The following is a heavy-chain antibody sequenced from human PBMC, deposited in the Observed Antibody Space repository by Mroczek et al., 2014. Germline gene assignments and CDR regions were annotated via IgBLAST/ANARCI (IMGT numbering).Heavy chain of an antibody. D-gene: IGHD6-6*01. J-gene: IGHJ4*02. Sequence: QVQLQQWGAGLLKPSETLSLTCAVYGGSFSGYYWSWIRQPPGKGLEWIGEINHSGSTNYNPSLKSRVTISVDTSKNQFSLKLSSVTAADTAVYYCARDRARTPLDYWGQGTLVTVSS. CDR1: GGSFSGYY. CDR2: INHSGST. V-gene: IGHV4-34*01. CDR3: ARDRARTPLDY.